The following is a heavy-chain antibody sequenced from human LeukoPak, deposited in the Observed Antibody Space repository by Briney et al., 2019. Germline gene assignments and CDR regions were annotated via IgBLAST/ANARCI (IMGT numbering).Heavy chain of an antibody. J-gene: IGHJ5*02. Sequence: GGSLRLSCAASGFIFSQYSMNWVRQAPGKGLEWVSHIRSSSETFYADSVKGRFTISRDNARNSLYLQMNNLRGEDTAIYYCARDAGNSGYGCDLWGQGTLVAVSS. CDR3: ARDAGNSGYGCDL. D-gene: IGHD5-12*01. V-gene: IGHV3-48*01. CDR1: GFIFSQYS. CDR2: IRSSSET.